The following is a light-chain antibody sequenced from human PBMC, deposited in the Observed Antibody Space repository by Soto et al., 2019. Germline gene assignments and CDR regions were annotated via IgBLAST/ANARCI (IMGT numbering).Light chain of an antibody. J-gene: IGKJ1*01. Sequence: LQITHSPSTLSVDFGGRVTITGRASQTISSWLAWYQQKPGKAPKLLFYKASSLESGVPSRFSGSGSGTEFTVTNSSLQPDDFANYYCQHTRTFGQGTKVDI. CDR1: QTISSW. CDR2: KAS. CDR3: QHTRT. V-gene: IGKV1-5*03.